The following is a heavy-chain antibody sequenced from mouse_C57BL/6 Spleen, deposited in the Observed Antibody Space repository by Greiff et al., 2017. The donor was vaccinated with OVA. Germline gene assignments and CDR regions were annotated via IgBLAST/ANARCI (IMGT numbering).Heavy chain of an antibody. CDR2: INPNNGGT. V-gene: IGHV1-26*01. J-gene: IGHJ2*01. CDR3: ARGLNGPFDY. Sequence: EVQLQQSGPELVKPGASVKISCKASGYTFTDYYMTWVKQSPGKSLEWIGDINPNNGGTSYNQKFKGKATLTVDKSSSTAYMELRSLASEDSAVYYCARGLNGPFDYWGKGTTLTVAS. D-gene: IGHD3-1*01. CDR1: GYTFTDYY.